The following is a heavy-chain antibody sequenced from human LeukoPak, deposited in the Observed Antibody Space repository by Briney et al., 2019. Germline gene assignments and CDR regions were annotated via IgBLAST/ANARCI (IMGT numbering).Heavy chain of an antibody. CDR3: ARDREPATATYNFDN. J-gene: IGHJ4*02. V-gene: IGHV1-2*02. Sequence: GASVKVSCKASGYTFTAYYMHWVRQAPGQGLEWMGWINPNSGGTNSSQKFQGRVTMTWDTSTSTVYMELSSLRSEDTAVYYCARDREPATATYNFDNWGQGTLVTVSS. CDR1: GYTFTAYY. D-gene: IGHD2-15*01. CDR2: INPNSGGT.